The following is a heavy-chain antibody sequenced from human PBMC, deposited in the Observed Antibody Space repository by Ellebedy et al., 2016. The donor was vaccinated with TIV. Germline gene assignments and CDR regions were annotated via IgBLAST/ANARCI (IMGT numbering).Heavy chain of an antibody. CDR1: GGSISNSNW. V-gene: IGHV4-4*02. D-gene: IGHD6-19*01. Sequence: SETLSLTXTVSGGSISNSNWWSWVRPPPGEGLEWIGEIFQSGATNYIPSLKSRVTISLDRSKNQFSLSLYSVTAADTAVYYCARESLNPATGAATDAFDVWGQGTMVTVSS. CDR2: IFQSGAT. CDR3: ARESLNPATGAATDAFDV. J-gene: IGHJ3*01.